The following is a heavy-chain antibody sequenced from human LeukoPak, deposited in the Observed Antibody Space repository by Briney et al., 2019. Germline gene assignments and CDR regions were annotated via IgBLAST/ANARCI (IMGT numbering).Heavy chain of an antibody. D-gene: IGHD5/OR15-5a*01. CDR3: GRFPPSTWNANSPCDF. CDR1: GGSISSGSYY. V-gene: IGHV4-61*02. Sequence: SETLSLTCTVSGGSISSGSYYWSWIRQPAGKGLEWIGRIYTTGSTNYNPSLKSRVTISVDTSKNQFSLKLTSVTAADTAVYYCGRFPPSTWNANSPCDFWGQGTLVTVSS. CDR2: IYTTGST. J-gene: IGHJ4*02.